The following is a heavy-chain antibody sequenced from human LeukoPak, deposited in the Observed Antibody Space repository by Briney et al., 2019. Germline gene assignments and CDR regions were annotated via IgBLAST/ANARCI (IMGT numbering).Heavy chain of an antibody. CDR2: INHSGST. CDR3: ARGLGSGSAYAMDG. D-gene: IGHD3-10*01. J-gene: IGHJ6*02. V-gene: IGHV4-34*01. Sequence: SETLSLTCGVYGGSFSGYHWTWIRQPPGKGLEWIGEINHSGSTNYNPSLKSRVTFSEDTSKNQFSLRVSSVTAADTAVYYCARGLGSGSAYAMDGWGQGTTVTGPS. CDR1: GGSFSGYH.